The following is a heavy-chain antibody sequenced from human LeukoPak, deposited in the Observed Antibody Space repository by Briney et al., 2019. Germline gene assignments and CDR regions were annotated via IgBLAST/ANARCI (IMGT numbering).Heavy chain of an antibody. Sequence: GESLKISFKASGYPFTCYWIGWVRPMPGKGLEWMGIIYPGDSDPRYSPFFQGQVTISADKSVSTTYLQWNSLKASDTAIYYCARHRSGSYYMDVWGKGTTVTVSS. CDR2: IYPGDSDP. D-gene: IGHD5-12*01. CDR3: ARHRSGSYYMDV. V-gene: IGHV5-51*01. J-gene: IGHJ6*03. CDR1: GYPFTCYW.